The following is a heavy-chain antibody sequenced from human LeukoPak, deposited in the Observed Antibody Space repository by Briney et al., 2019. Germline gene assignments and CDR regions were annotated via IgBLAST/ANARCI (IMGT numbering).Heavy chain of an antibody. CDR2: IGTDGSYI. Sequence: GSLRLSCAASGFTFSSHNMNWVRQAPMKGLEWVSSIGTDGSYIYYADSVQGRFTISRGNAKNSLYLQMNSLTAEDTAVYYCARKMKTGDRVGTFDIWGQGTMVTVSS. D-gene: IGHD1-1*01. CDR3: ARKMKTGDRVGTFDI. V-gene: IGHV3-21*01. J-gene: IGHJ3*02. CDR1: GFTFSSHN.